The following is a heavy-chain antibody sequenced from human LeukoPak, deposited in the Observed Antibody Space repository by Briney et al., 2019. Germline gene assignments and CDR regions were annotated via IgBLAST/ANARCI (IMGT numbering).Heavy chain of an antibody. CDR2: IKQDGSEK. Sequence: GGSLRLSCAASGFTFSSYWMSWVRQAPGKGLEGGANIKQDGSEKYHVDSVKGRFTISRDNAKNSLYLQMNSLRAEDTAVYYCARVGCSGGSCYSGRGPFDPWGQGTLVTVSS. CDR3: ARVGCSGGSCYSGRGPFDP. V-gene: IGHV3-7*01. D-gene: IGHD2-15*01. J-gene: IGHJ5*02. CDR1: GFTFSSYW.